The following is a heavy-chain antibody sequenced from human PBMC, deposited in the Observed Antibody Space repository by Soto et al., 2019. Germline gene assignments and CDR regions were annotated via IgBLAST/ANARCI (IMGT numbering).Heavy chain of an antibody. Sequence: PGGSLRLSCVASGFTFSNYGMHWVRQAPGKGLEWVAGISYDGGSADYVDSVKGRFTLPRDNSKNTLSLQMISLRPEDTGVYYCAKDFDVVVVLSATRGLDVWGQGTTVTVSS. CDR3: AKDFDVVVVLSATRGLDV. D-gene: IGHD2-15*01. CDR2: ISYDGGSA. J-gene: IGHJ6*02. V-gene: IGHV3-30*18. CDR1: GFTFSNYG.